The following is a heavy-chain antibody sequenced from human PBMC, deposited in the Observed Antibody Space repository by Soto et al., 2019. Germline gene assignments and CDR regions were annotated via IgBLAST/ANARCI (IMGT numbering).Heavy chain of an antibody. V-gene: IGHV4-39*02. CDR3: ARAGVATIYPGNNWFDP. CDR1: GGSISSNIYY. Sequence: SVTLSLTCTVSGGSISSNIYYWGWIRQPPGKGLEWIGNIHYSGSTYYDSSLQSRVTISIDTSKNQFSLKLSSVTAADTAMYYCARAGVATIYPGNNWFDPWGQGTLVTVSS. J-gene: IGHJ5*02. D-gene: IGHD5-12*01. CDR2: IHYSGST.